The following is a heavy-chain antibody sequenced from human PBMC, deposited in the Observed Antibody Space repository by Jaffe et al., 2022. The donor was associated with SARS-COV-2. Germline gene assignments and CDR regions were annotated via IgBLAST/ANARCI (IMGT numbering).Heavy chain of an antibody. CDR3: ARDSTSLGATTYNDAFDI. CDR1: GGSISSGGYY. Sequence: QVQLQESGPGLVKPSQTLSLTCTVSGGSISSGGYYWSWIRQHPGKGLEWIGYIYYSGSTYYNPSLKSRVTISVDTSKNQFSLKLSSVTAADTAVYYCARDSTSLGATTYNDAFDIWGQGTMVTVSS. D-gene: IGHD1-26*01. J-gene: IGHJ3*02. V-gene: IGHV4-31*03. CDR2: IYYSGST.